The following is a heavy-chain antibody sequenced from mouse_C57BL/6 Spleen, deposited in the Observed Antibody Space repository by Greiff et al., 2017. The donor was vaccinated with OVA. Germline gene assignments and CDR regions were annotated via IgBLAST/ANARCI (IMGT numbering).Heavy chain of an antibody. CDR1: GFTFSDYG. Sequence: EVKVVESGGGLVKPGGSLKLSCAASGFTFSDYGLHWVRQAPEKGLEWVAYISSGSSTIYYADTVKGRFTISRDNAKNTLFLQMTSLRSEDTAMYYCARSMVTGYAMDYWGQGTSVTVSS. CDR3: ARSMVTGYAMDY. CDR2: ISSGSSTI. V-gene: IGHV5-17*01. J-gene: IGHJ4*01. D-gene: IGHD2-2*01.